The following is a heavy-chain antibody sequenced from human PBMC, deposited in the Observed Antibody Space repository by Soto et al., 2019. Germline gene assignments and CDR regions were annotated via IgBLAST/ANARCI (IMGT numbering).Heavy chain of an antibody. CDR1: GFTLNHYA. CDR2: ISDDGKKK. J-gene: IGHJ6*02. CDR3: ARDQVTVTIYYYYGMDV. D-gene: IGHD4-4*01. V-gene: IGHV3-30*04. Sequence: QVQLVESGGGVVQPGTSLRLSCAASGFTLNHYAMHWVRQAPGKGLEWVADISDDGKKKNYAASVKGRFTISGDNSKNTLYLEMNSLRAEDTAIYYCARDQVTVTIYYYYGMDVWGQGTTVAVSS.